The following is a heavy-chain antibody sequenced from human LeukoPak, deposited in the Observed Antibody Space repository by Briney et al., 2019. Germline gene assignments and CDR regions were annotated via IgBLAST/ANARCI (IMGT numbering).Heavy chain of an antibody. V-gene: IGHV3-48*03. Sequence: PGGSLRLSCAASGFTFSSYEMNWVRQAPGKGLEWVSYISSSGSTIYYADSVKGRFTISRDNAKNSLYLRMNSLRAEDTAVYYCAREAYCSGGSCSLSTYYYYYMDVWGKGTTVTVSS. D-gene: IGHD2-15*01. CDR3: AREAYCSGGSCSLSTYYYYYMDV. J-gene: IGHJ6*03. CDR2: ISSSGSTI. CDR1: GFTFSSYE.